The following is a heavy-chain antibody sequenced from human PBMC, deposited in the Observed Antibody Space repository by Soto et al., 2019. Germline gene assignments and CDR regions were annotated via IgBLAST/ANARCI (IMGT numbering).Heavy chain of an antibody. V-gene: IGHV3-7*01. Sequence: EVQLVESGGGLVQPGGSLRLSCVASGFSFRSYWMTWVRQAPGKVLEWVANINQDGSEKYYVDSVKGRFTFSRDNAKNSVYLQMNRLRVEDTAVYYCARAHPRDNYYAMDVWGQGTTVTVSS. CDR3: ARAHPRDNYYAMDV. CDR2: INQDGSEK. CDR1: GFSFRSYW. J-gene: IGHJ6*02.